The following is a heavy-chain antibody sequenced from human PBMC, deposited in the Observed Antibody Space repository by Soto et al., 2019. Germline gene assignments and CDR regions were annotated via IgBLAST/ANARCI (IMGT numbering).Heavy chain of an antibody. CDR3: VKGDLDTAVVNSPDAFDV. J-gene: IGHJ3*01. CDR2: ISYHGNNK. D-gene: IGHD5-18*01. Sequence: PGGSLRLSCEASGFMFNYYVMHWVGQAPGKGLDWVAVISYHGNNKYYAQSVKGRFTISRDNSKNTLFLHMDSLRPEDTAVYHCVKGDLDTAVVNSPDAFDVWGPGTMVTVSS. V-gene: IGHV3-30*18. CDR1: GFMFNYYV.